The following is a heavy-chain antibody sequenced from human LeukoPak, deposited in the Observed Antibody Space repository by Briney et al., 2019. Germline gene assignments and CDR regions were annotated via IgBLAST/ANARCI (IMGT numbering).Heavy chain of an antibody. Sequence: ASVKVSCKASGYTFTGYYMHWVGQAGGQGLEGMGWINPNSGGTNYAQKFQGRVTMTRDTSISTAYMELSRLRSDDTAVYYCAKGGDQLLGYLGYWGQGTLVTVSS. CDR2: INPNSGGT. V-gene: IGHV1-2*02. CDR3: AKGGDQLLGYLGY. CDR1: GYTFTGYY. J-gene: IGHJ4*02. D-gene: IGHD2-2*01.